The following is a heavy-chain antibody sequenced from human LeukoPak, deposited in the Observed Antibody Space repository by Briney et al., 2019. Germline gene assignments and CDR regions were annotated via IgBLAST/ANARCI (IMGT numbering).Heavy chain of an antibody. CDR3: AKDSNIGSYLFDY. D-gene: IGHD1-26*01. CDR2: ISGSAGST. Sequence: PGRSLRLSCAASGFTFSKYAMNWVRQAPGRGLEWVSVISGSAGSTYSVDSVKGRFTISRDNSKNTLDLQMNSLRAEDTAVYYCAKDSNIGSYLFDYWGLGTLVTVSS. CDR1: GFTFSKYA. V-gene: IGHV3-23*01. J-gene: IGHJ4*02.